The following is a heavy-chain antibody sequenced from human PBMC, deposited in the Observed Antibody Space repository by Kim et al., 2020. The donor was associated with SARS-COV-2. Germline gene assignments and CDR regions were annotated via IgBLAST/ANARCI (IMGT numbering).Heavy chain of an antibody. Sequence: SETLSLTCTVSGGSISSSSYYWGWIRQPPGKGLEWIGSIYYSGSTYYNPSLKSRVTISVDTSKNQFSLKLSSVTAADTAVYYCAIPREDQPNAEYFQHWGQGTLVTVSS. J-gene: IGHJ1*01. V-gene: IGHV4-39*01. D-gene: IGHD2-2*01. CDR3: AIPREDQPNAEYFQH. CDR2: IYYSGST. CDR1: GGSISSSSYY.